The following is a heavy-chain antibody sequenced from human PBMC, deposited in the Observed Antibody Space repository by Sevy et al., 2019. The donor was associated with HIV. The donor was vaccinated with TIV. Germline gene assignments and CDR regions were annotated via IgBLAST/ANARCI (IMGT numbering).Heavy chain of an antibody. CDR3: ARVTPYCSSTSCYHYYYYGMDV. D-gene: IGHD2-2*01. CDR1: GFTFSSYA. J-gene: IGHJ6*02. CDR2: ISYDGSNK. Sequence: GGSLRLSCAASGFTFSSYAMHWVRQAPGKGLEWVAVISYDGSNKYYADSVKGRFTNSRDNTKNLMNLQTNSLKAEDTALYYCARVTPYCSSTSCYHYYYYGMDVWGQGTTVTVSS. V-gene: IGHV3-30-3*01.